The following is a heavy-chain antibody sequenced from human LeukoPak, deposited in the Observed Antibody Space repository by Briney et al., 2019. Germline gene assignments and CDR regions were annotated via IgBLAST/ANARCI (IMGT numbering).Heavy chain of an antibody. CDR3: AREGVGATDY. J-gene: IGHJ4*02. Sequence: WVRQPPWKELEWIGSIYYTGNTYYNPSLKSRVTISVDTSTDQFSLKLTSVTAADTAVYFCAREGVGATDYWGQGTLVTVSS. V-gene: IGHV4-39*07. D-gene: IGHD1-26*01. CDR2: IYYTGNT.